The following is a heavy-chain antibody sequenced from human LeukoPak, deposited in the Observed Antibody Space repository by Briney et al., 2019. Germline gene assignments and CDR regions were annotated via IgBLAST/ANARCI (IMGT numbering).Heavy chain of an antibody. J-gene: IGHJ6*03. Sequence: PSETLSLTCTVSGGSISSYYWSWIRQPAGKGLEWIGRIYTSGSTNYNPSLKSRVTMSVDTSKNQFSLKLSSVTAADTAVYYCARDMYLVAVPAYYYYYMDVWGKGTTVTISS. CDR1: GGSISSYY. D-gene: IGHD6-19*01. CDR3: ARDMYLVAVPAYYYYYMDV. CDR2: IYTSGST. V-gene: IGHV4-4*07.